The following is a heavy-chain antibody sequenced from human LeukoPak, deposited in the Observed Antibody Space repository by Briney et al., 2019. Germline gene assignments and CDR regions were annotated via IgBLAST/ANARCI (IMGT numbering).Heavy chain of an antibody. CDR3: ARRGGDPWYFDL. J-gene: IGHJ2*01. CDR2: IIPIFGTA. CDR1: GGTFSSYA. D-gene: IGHD2-21*02. V-gene: IGHV1-69*13. Sequence: SVKVSCKASGGTFSSYAISWVRQAPGQGLEWMGGIIPIFGTANYAQKFQGRVTITADESTSTAYMVLSSLRSEDTAVYYCARRGGDPWYFDLWGRGTLVTVSS.